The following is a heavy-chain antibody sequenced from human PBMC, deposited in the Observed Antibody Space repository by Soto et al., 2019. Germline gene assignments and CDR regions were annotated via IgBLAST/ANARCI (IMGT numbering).Heavy chain of an antibody. CDR2: IYYSGST. CDR1: GGSISSYY. CDR3: ARLGCSSTSCYAVRHNWFDP. V-gene: IGHV4-59*08. J-gene: IGHJ5*02. Sequence: QVQLQESGPGLVKPSETLSLTCTVSGGSISSYYWSWIRQPPGKGLEWIGYIYYSGSTNYNPSLKSRVTISVDTSKNQFSLKLSSVTAADTAVYYCARLGCSSTSCYAVRHNWFDPWGQGTLVTVSS. D-gene: IGHD2-2*01.